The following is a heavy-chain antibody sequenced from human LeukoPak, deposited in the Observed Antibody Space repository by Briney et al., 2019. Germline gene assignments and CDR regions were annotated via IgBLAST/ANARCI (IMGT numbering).Heavy chain of an antibody. J-gene: IGHJ4*02. CDR1: GFTFSSYG. CDR3: AKETSSGYPDY. Sequence: PGRSLRLSCAASGFTFSSYGMHWVRPAPGKGLEWVAVISYDGSNKYYADSVKGRFTISRDNSKNTLYLQMNSLRAEDTAVYYCAKETSSGYPDYWGQGTLVTVSS. D-gene: IGHD3-22*01. V-gene: IGHV3-30*18. CDR2: ISYDGSNK.